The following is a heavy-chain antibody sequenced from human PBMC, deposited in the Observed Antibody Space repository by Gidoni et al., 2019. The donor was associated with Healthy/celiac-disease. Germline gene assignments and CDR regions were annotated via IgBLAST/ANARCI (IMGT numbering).Heavy chain of an antibody. D-gene: IGHD2-2*01. CDR2: IDPSDSYT. CDR3: ARQGDCSSTSCYLSGYYYMDV. Sequence: EVQLVQSGAEVKKPGESLRSSCKGSGYSFTSYWISWVRQMPGKGLEWMGRIDPSDSYTNYSPSFQGHVTISADKSISTAYLQWSSLKASDTAMYYCARQGDCSSTSCYLSGYYYMDVWGKGTTVTVSS. V-gene: IGHV5-10-1*03. J-gene: IGHJ6*03. CDR1: GYSFTSYW.